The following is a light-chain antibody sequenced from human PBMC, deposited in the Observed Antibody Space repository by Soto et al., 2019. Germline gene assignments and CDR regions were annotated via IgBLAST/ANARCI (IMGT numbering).Light chain of an antibody. CDR1: QRLVYTDGNTL. CDR3: MQGTHWPLT. Sequence: DVGMTESPLSLPVTVGQPASISFSASQRLVYTDGNTLLNWFHQRPEQSPRRLIYKVSKRDSGVPDRFSGSGSGNDFTLKISRVEAEDVGVYFCMQGTHWPLTFGGGTKVDI. J-gene: IGKJ4*01. CDR2: KVS. V-gene: IGKV2-30*01.